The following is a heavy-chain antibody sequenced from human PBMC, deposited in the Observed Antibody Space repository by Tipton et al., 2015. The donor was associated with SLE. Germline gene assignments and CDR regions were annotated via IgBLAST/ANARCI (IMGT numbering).Heavy chain of an antibody. J-gene: IGHJ4*02. V-gene: IGHV6-1*01. CDR1: GDSVSSSSAA. D-gene: IGHD1-1*01. CDR2: TYYRSKWYS. CDR3: ARYTNNWYLDY. Sequence: GLVKPSQTLSLTCAISGDSVSSSSAAWNWFRQYPSRGLEWLGRTYYRSKWYSDYALFVRSRINVSPDTSKNQFSLHLDSVTPEDTAVYYCARYTNNWYLDYWGQGTLVTVSS.